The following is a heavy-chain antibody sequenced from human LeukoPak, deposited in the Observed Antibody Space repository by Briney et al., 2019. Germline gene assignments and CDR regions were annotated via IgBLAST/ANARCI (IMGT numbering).Heavy chain of an antibody. V-gene: IGHV4-34*01. Sequence: RTSETLSLTCAVYGGSFSGYYWNWIRQPPEKGLEWIGTIYYSGNTFYNPSLKSRLTISVDTSKNQFSLKLTSVTAADTAMYYCARHEHKAVAGDTWGQGILVIVSS. J-gene: IGHJ5*02. CDR2: IYYSGNT. CDR3: ARHEHKAVAGDT. CDR1: GGSFSGYY. D-gene: IGHD6-19*01.